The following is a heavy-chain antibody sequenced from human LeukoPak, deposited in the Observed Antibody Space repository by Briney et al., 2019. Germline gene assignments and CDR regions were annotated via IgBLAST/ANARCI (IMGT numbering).Heavy chain of an antibody. CDR1: GFTFGSYS. J-gene: IGHJ6*02. CDR2: ISSSSSYI. D-gene: IGHD3-22*01. V-gene: IGHV3-21*01. CDR3: ASNYYDSSGYYRYYYGMDV. Sequence: GGSLRLSCAASGFTFGSYSMNWVRQAPGKGLEWVSSISSSSSYIYYADSVKGRFTISRDNAKNSLYLQMNSLRAEDTAVYYCASNYYDSSGYYRYYYGMDVWGQGTTVTVSS.